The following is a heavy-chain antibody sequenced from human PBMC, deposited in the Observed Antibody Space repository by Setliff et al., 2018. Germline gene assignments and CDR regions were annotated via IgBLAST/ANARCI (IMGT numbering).Heavy chain of an antibody. D-gene: IGHD3-10*01. CDR2: INHSGST. V-gene: IGHV4-34*01. J-gene: IGHJ6*02. CDR1: GGSFSGYY. CDR3: ARVPSYGSGSYYYYYYGMDV. Sequence: SETLSLTCAVYGGSFSGYYWSWIRQPPGKGLEWLGEINHSGSTYYNPSLKSRVTISVDTSKNQFSLKLSSVTAADTAVYYCARVPSYGSGSYYYYYYGMDVWGQGTTVTVSS.